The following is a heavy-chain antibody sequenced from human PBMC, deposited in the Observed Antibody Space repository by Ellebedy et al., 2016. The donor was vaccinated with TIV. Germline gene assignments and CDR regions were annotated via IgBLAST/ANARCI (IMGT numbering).Heavy chain of an antibody. CDR3: ARGGTATISRYYYYYMDV. D-gene: IGHD5-24*01. V-gene: IGHV3-21*04. Sequence: GESLKISCAASGFTFSSYSMNWVRQAPGKGLEWVSSISSSSSYIYYADSVKGRFTISRDNAKNSLYLQMNSLRAEDTAVYYCARGGTATISRYYYYYMDVWGKGTTVTVSS. CDR1: GFTFSSYS. J-gene: IGHJ6*03. CDR2: ISSSSSYI.